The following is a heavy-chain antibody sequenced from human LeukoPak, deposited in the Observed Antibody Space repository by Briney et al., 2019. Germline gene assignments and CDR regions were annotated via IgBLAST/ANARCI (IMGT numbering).Heavy chain of an antibody. CDR1: GGSISGYY. CDR3: VRGGSKAAATFDY. D-gene: IGHD6-13*01. V-gene: IGHV4-4*07. Sequence: SETLSLTCTVSGGSISGYYWSWIRQPAGKGLEWIGQIYISGSTNYSPSLKSRLTMSGDTSKNQFSLKLSSVTAADTDIYYCVRGGSKAAATFDYWGQGTLVTVSS. J-gene: IGHJ4*02. CDR2: IYISGST.